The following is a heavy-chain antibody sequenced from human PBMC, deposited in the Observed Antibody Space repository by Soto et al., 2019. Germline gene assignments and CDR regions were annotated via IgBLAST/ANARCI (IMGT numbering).Heavy chain of an antibody. CDR1: GFTFSLYE. CDR2: ISNSGDTV. D-gene: IGHD3-22*01. CDR3: ARFGEGDSGYYPEFDY. Sequence: PGGSLRLSCEASGFTFSLYEFNWVRQAPGKGLEWISYISNSGDTVYYADSVKGRFTTSKDNAKNSLYLQMNSLRAEDTAVYHCARFGEGDSGYYPEFDYWGQGTLVTVSS. V-gene: IGHV3-48*03. J-gene: IGHJ4*02.